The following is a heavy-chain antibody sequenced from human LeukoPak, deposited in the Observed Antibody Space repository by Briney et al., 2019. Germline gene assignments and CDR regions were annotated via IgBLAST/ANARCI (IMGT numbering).Heavy chain of an antibody. D-gene: IGHD3-10*01. Sequence: ASVKVSCKVSGYTLTELSMHWVRQAPGKGLEWMGGFDPEDGETIYAQKFQGRVTMTEDTSTDTAYMELSSLRSEDTAVYYCATVISYYGSGGPFDPWGQGTLVTASS. J-gene: IGHJ5*02. CDR1: GYTLTELS. V-gene: IGHV1-24*01. CDR3: ATVISYYGSGGPFDP. CDR2: FDPEDGET.